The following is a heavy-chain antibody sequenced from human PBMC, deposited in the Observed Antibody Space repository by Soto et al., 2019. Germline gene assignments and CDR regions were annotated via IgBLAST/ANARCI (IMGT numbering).Heavy chain of an antibody. Sequence: GESLKISCKGSGYSFTSYWISWVRQMPGKGLEWMGRIDPSDSYTNYSPSFQGHVTISADKSISTAYLQWSSLKASDTAMYYCARHYYYDSSGPPLYYFDYWGQGTLVTVPQ. D-gene: IGHD3-22*01. CDR2: IDPSDSYT. CDR3: ARHYYYDSSGPPLYYFDY. V-gene: IGHV5-10-1*01. CDR1: GYSFTSYW. J-gene: IGHJ4*02.